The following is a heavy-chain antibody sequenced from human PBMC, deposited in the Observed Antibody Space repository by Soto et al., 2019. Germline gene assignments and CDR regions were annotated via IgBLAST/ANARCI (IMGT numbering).Heavy chain of an antibody. V-gene: IGHV1-69*06. J-gene: IGHJ6*02. CDR3: ARAREYSSSPEPLIYGMDV. Sequence: GXSVNFSLEASGGTFSSYAISGVRQAPGQGLEWMGGIIPIFGTANYAQKFQGRVTITADKSTSTAYMELSSLRSEDTAVYYCARAREYSSSPEPLIYGMDVWGQGPTVTVSS. CDR1: GGTFSSYA. CDR2: IIPIFGTA. D-gene: IGHD6-6*01.